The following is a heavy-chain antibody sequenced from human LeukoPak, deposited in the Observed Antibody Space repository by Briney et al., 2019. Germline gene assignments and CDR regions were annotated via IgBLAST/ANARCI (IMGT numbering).Heavy chain of an antibody. D-gene: IGHD5-18*01. CDR1: GGSISSYY. Sequence: SETLSLTCTVSGGSISSYYWSWIRQPPGKGLEWIGYIYYSGSTNYNPSLKSRVTISVDTSKNQFSLKLSSVTAADTAVYYCARAWIQLSPGGAFDIWGQGTMVTVSS. CDR3: ARAWIQLSPGGAFDI. J-gene: IGHJ3*02. V-gene: IGHV4-59*01. CDR2: IYYSGST.